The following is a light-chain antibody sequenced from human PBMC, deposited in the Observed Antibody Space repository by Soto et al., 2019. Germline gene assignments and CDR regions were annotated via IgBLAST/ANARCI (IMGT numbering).Light chain of an antibody. J-gene: IGLJ2*01. CDR1: SSNIGSNY. CDR2: RNN. V-gene: IGLV1-47*01. Sequence: VLTQPPSASGTPGQRVTLSCSGSSSNIGSNYVYWYQQLPGTAPKLLIYRNNQRPSGVPDRFSGSKSGTSASLAISGLRSEDEADYYCAAWDDSLSGNVVFGGGTKLTVL. CDR3: AAWDDSLSGNVV.